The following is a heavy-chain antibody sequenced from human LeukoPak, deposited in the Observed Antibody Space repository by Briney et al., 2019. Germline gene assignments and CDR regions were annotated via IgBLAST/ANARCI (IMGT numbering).Heavy chain of an antibody. CDR1: GFTFSTYS. J-gene: IGHJ3*02. V-gene: IGHV3-21*01. D-gene: IGHD3-22*01. CDR2: IISVSSYI. CDR3: ARDLKRRVSYDSSGSDAAFDI. Sequence: GGPLRPSGAAPGFTFSTYSMTGFRQAPGKGLEGGSSIISVSSYISYADSVKGRFTISRDNPKNSLYLQMHRLRAEDPAVYYCARDLKRRVSYDSSGSDAAFDIWGQGTIVTVSS.